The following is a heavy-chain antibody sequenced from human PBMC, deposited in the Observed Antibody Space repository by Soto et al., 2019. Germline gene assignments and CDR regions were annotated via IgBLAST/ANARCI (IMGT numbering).Heavy chain of an antibody. CDR3: ARSYANCSGGSCYSEGWFDP. CDR2: IYYSGST. D-gene: IGHD2-15*01. Sequence: QVQLQESGPGLVKPSQTLSLTCTVSGGSISSGDYYWSWIRQPPGKGLEWIGYIYYSGSTYYNPSLKSRVTRSVDTSKNQFSLKLSSVTAADTAVYYCARSYANCSGGSCYSEGWFDPWGQGTLVTVSS. CDR1: GGSISSGDYY. V-gene: IGHV4-30-4*01. J-gene: IGHJ5*02.